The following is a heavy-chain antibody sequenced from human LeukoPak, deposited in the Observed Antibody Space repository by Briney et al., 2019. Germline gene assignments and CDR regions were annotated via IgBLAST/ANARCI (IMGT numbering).Heavy chain of an antibody. J-gene: IGHJ4*02. D-gene: IGHD3-16*01. Sequence: SVKVSCKXSGGTFSSYAISWVRQTPGQGLEWMGRIIPIFGTANYSQKFQGRVTITTDESTSTAYMELSSLRSEDTAVYYCARDRIEGGNYFVYWGQGTLVTVSS. CDR2: IIPIFGTA. CDR3: ARDRIEGGNYFVY. CDR1: GGTFSSYA. V-gene: IGHV1-69*05.